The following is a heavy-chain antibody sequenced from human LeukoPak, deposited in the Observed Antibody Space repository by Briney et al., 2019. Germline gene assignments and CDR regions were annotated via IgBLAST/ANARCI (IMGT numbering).Heavy chain of an antibody. J-gene: IGHJ6*03. D-gene: IGHD2-2*01. CDR2: IYYSGST. CDR1: GGSISSYY. CDR3: ARANADIVEVPAAQDYYYYYYMDV. Sequence: SETLSLTCTVSGGSISSYYWSWIRQPPGKGLEWIGYIYYSGSTNYNPSLKSRVTISVDTSKNQFSLKLSSVTAADTAVYYCARANADIVEVPAAQDYYYYYYMDVWGKGTTVTVSS. V-gene: IGHV4-59*01.